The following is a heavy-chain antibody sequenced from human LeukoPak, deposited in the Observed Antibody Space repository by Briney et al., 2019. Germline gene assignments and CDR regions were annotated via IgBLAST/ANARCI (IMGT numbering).Heavy chain of an antibody. D-gene: IGHD3-3*01. J-gene: IGHJ5*02. CDR1: GGSISSSSYY. CDR3: ARTGLRFLEWLLTNWFDP. Sequence: PSETLSLTCTVSGGSISSSSYYWGWICQPPGKGLEWIGSIYYSGSTYYNPSLKSRVTISVDTSKNQFSLKLSSVTAADTAVYYCARTGLRFLEWLLTNWFDPWGQGTLVTVSS. V-gene: IGHV4-39*01. CDR2: IYYSGST.